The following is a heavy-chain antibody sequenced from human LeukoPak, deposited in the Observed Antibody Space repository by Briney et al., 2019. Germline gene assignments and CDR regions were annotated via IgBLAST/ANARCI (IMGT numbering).Heavy chain of an antibody. Sequence: PGGSLRLSCAASGFTFSSYSMNWVRQAPGKGLEWVSSISSSSSYIYYADSVKGRFTISRDNAKNSLYLQMNSLRAEDTAVYYCARDNEYCSSTSCTAAFDIWGQGTMVTVSS. D-gene: IGHD2-2*01. CDR2: ISSSSSYI. J-gene: IGHJ3*02. CDR3: ARDNEYCSSTSCTAAFDI. CDR1: GFTFSSYS. V-gene: IGHV3-21*01.